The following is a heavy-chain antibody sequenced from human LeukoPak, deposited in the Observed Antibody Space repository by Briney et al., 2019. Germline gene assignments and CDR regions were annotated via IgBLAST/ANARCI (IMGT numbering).Heavy chain of an antibody. CDR2: ISWDGGST. V-gene: IGHV3-43*01. CDR1: GFTFDDYT. CDR3: AKPGLSGSYFDYFDY. D-gene: IGHD1-26*01. J-gene: IGHJ4*02. Sequence: GGSLRLSCAASGFTFDDYTMHWVRQAPGKGLEWVSLISWDGGSTYYADSVKGRFTISRDNSKNSLYLQMNSLRTEDTALYYCAKPGLSGSYFDYFDYWGQGTLVTVSS.